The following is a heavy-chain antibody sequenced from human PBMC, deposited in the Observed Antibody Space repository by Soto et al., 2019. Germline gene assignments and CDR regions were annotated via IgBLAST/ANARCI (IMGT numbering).Heavy chain of an antibody. J-gene: IGHJ4*02. CDR3: ARYGVRWELPDPNYFDY. CDR1: GFTFSSYA. CDR2: ISYDGSNK. V-gene: IGHV3-30-3*01. Sequence: GGSLRLSCAASGFTFSSYAMHWVRQAPGKGLEWVAVISYDGSNKYYADSVKGRFTISRDNSKNTLYLQMNSLRAEDTAVYYCARYGVRWELPDPNYFDYWGQGTLVTVSS. D-gene: IGHD1-26*01.